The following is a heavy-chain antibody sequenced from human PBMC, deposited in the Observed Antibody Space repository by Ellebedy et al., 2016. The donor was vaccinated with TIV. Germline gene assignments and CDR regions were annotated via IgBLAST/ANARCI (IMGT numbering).Heavy chain of an antibody. V-gene: IGHV4-39*01. CDR2: IYYSGTT. Sequence: SETLSLXXSVSGSSISSSSFHWGWIRQPPGKGLEWIATIYYSGTTYHNPSLKSRVTIFADTSKNQFSLRLSSVTAADTAVYYCARRLGARPPSDWGQGTLVTVSS. CDR1: GSSISSSSFH. D-gene: IGHD1-26*01. J-gene: IGHJ4*02. CDR3: ARRLGARPPSD.